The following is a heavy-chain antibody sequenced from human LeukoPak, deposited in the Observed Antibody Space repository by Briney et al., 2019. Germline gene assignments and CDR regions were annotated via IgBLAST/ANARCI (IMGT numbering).Heavy chain of an antibody. V-gene: IGHV3-49*03. Sequence: GGSLRLSCTASGFTFSDYAMSWFRQAPGKGLEGVGFIRSKAYGGTTEYAASVKGRFTISRDDSKSIAYLQMNSLRAEDTAVYYCASIYSRDYFDYWGQGTLVTVSS. J-gene: IGHJ4*02. D-gene: IGHD2-15*01. CDR1: GFTFSDYA. CDR3: ASIYSRDYFDY. CDR2: IRSKAYGGTT.